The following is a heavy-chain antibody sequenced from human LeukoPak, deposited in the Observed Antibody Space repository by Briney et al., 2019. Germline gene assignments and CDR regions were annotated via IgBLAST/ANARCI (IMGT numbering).Heavy chain of an antibody. D-gene: IGHD1-1*01. Sequence: SVKVSCKASGGTFSSYAISWVRQAPGQGLEWMGRIIPILGIANYAQKFQGRVTITADKSTSTAYMELSSLRSEDTAVYYCASAPEPPYVTTHYYYYGMDVWGQGTTVTVSS. J-gene: IGHJ6*02. CDR2: IIPILGIA. CDR1: GGTFSSYA. CDR3: ASAPEPPYVTTHYYYYGMDV. V-gene: IGHV1-69*04.